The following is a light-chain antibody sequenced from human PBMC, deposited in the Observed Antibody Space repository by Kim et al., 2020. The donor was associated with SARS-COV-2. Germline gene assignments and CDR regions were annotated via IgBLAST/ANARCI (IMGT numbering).Light chain of an antibody. J-gene: IGKJ4*01. Sequence: DIQMTRSPSSLSASVGDRVTITCRASQSISRYLNWYQQKPGKAPKLLIYGASSLQSGVPSRFSGSGSGTDFTLTISSLQPEDFATYYCQQSYSTPQLTFGGGTKVDIK. CDR1: QSISRY. V-gene: IGKV1-39*01. CDR3: QQSYSTPQLT. CDR2: GAS.